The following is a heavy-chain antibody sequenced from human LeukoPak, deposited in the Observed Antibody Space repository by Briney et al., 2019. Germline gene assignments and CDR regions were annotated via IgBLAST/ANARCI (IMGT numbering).Heavy chain of an antibody. V-gene: IGHV4-4*07. CDR1: GGSISSYS. CDR3: AKVRVGYREYDYFDN. J-gene: IGHJ4*02. D-gene: IGHD2-8*02. CDR2: IYISGST. Sequence: SETLSLTCTVSGGSISSYSWSWIRQPAGKGLEWIGRIYISGSTNYNPSLKTRVTMSVDTSKNQFSLKLSSVIAADTAVYYCAKVRVGYREYDYFDNWGQGTLVTVSS.